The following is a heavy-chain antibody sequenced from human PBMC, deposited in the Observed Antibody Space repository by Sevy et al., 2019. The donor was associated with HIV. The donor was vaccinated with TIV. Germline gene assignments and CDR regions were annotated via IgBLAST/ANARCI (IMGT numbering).Heavy chain of an antibody. CDR3: ARDTGGIGMDV. Sequence: GGSLRLSCAASGFTFSSHWMSWVRQAPRKGLEWVANIKQDGSEKYYVDSVKGRFTISRDNAKNSLSLQMNSLRAEDTAVYYCARDTGGIGMDVWGQGTTVTVSS. D-gene: IGHD6-13*01. CDR2: IKQDGSEK. J-gene: IGHJ6*02. CDR1: GFTFSSHW. V-gene: IGHV3-7*01.